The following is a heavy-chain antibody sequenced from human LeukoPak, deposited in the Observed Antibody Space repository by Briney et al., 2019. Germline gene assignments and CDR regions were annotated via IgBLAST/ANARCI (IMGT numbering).Heavy chain of an antibody. D-gene: IGHD3-22*01. J-gene: IGHJ4*02. CDR1: GFIFTTYA. CDR3: ANWREGVVADFES. V-gene: IGHV3-23*01. CDR2: ISASGHNT. Sequence: GGSLRLSCAASGFIFTTYAMSWVRQAPETGLEWVSAISASGHNTYYADSVKGRFTISRDNPKNTLYLQMNSLRAEDTAIYYCANWREGVVADFESWGQGSLVSASS.